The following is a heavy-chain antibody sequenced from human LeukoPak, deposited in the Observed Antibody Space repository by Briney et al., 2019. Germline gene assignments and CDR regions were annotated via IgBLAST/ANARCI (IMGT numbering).Heavy chain of an antibody. V-gene: IGHV4-59*01. D-gene: IGHD1-7*01. J-gene: IGHJ6*03. CDR3: ARGDKITGTTLGYYYMDV. CDR2: IYYSGST. Sequence: PSETLSLTCTVSGGSISSYYWSWIRQPPGKGLEWIGYIYYSGSTNYNPYLKSRVTISVDTSKNQFSLKLSSVTAADTAVYYCARGDKITGTTLGYYYMDVWGKGTTVTVSS. CDR1: GGSISSYY.